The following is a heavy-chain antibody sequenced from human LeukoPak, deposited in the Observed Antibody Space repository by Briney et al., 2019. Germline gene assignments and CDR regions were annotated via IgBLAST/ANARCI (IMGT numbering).Heavy chain of an antibody. CDR3: AGSHIRGALAY. V-gene: IGHV3-53*01. D-gene: IGHD3-10*01. CDR1: GFTVSSNY. CDR2: IYSDGST. Sequence: PGGSLRLSCAASGFTVSSNYMTWVRQAPGKGLEWVSVIYSDGSTYYADSVKGRFTISRDNSRNTLYLQLNSLRAEDTAVYYCAGSHIRGALAYWGQGTLVAVSS. J-gene: IGHJ4*02.